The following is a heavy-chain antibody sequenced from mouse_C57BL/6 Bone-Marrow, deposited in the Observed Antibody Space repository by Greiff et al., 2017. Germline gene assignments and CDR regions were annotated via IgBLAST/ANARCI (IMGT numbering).Heavy chain of an antibody. D-gene: IGHD1-1*01. Sequence: QLQQSGAELARPGASVKMSCKASGYTFTSYTMHWVKQRPGQGLEWIGYINPSSGYTKYNQKFKDKATLTADKSSSTAYMQLSSLTSEDSAVYYCARGITTVVAPYWYFDVWGTGTTVTVSS. J-gene: IGHJ1*03. CDR2: INPSSGYT. CDR1: GYTFTSYT. CDR3: ARGITTVVAPYWYFDV. V-gene: IGHV1-4*01.